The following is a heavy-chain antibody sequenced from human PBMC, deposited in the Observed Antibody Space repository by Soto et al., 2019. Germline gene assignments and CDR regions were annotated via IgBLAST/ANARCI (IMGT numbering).Heavy chain of an antibody. CDR1: GGSISSYY. V-gene: IGHV4-59*01. D-gene: IGHD5-12*01. Sequence: KPSETLSLTCTVSGGSISSYYWSWIRQPPGKGLEWIGYIYYSGSTNYNPSLKSRVTISVDTSKNQFSLKLSSVTAADTAVYYCASYYSGYDLDAFDIWGQGTMVTVSS. J-gene: IGHJ3*02. CDR3: ASYYSGYDLDAFDI. CDR2: IYYSGST.